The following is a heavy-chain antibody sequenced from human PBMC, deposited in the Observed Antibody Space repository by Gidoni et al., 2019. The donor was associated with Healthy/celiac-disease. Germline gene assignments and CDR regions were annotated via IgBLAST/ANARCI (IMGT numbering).Heavy chain of an antibody. Sequence: EVQLLESGGGLVQPGGSLRLACAASGFTFSSYAMGWVRQAPGKGLEWVSAISGSGGSTYYADSVKGRFTISRDNFKNTLYLQMNSLRAEDTAVYYCAKEYLAWFGAIGYWGQGTLVTVSS. V-gene: IGHV3-23*01. CDR1: GFTFSSYA. J-gene: IGHJ4*02. CDR3: AKEYLAWFGAIGY. CDR2: ISGSGGST. D-gene: IGHD3-10*01.